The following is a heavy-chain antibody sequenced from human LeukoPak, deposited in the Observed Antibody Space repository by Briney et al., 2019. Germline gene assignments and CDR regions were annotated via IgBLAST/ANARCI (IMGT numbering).Heavy chain of an antibody. CDR3: ARALLYCSAGSCYSHFDY. CDR2: IIPIFSTT. CDR1: GGTFNNYT. V-gene: IGHV1-69*13. J-gene: IGHJ4*02. D-gene: IGHD2-15*01. Sequence: SVKVSCKASGGTFNNYTISWVRQAPGQGLEWMGGIIPIFSTTNYAQKFQGRVTITADESTSTAYMELSSLRSEDTAVYYCARALLYCSAGSCYSHFDYWGQGTLVTVSS.